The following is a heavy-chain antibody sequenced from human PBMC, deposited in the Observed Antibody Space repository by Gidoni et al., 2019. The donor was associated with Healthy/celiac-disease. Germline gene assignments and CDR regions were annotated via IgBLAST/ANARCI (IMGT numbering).Heavy chain of an antibody. CDR3: AKDRSVAGTSYLDY. J-gene: IGHJ4*02. V-gene: IGHV3-43*01. CDR1: GFTFDDYT. Sequence: EVQLVESGGVVVQPGGSLRLSCAASGFTFDDYTMHWVRQAPGKGLEWVSLISWDGGSTYYADSVKGRFTISRDNSKNSLYLQMNSLRTEDTALYYCAKDRSVAGTSYLDYWGQGTLVTVSS. D-gene: IGHD6-19*01. CDR2: ISWDGGST.